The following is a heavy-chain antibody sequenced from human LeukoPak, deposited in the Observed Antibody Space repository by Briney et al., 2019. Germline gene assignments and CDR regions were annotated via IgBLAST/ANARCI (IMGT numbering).Heavy chain of an antibody. D-gene: IGHD3-10*01. CDR2: IYYSGST. V-gene: IGHV4-59*01. CDR3: ARGVRGPRRFDL. Sequence: SETLSLTCTVSGGSISSYYWSWIRQPPGKGLEWIGYIYYSGSTNYNPSLKSRVTISVDTSKNQFSLKLSSVTAADTAVYYCARGVRGPRRFDLWGRGTLVTVSS. J-gene: IGHJ2*01. CDR1: GGSISSYY.